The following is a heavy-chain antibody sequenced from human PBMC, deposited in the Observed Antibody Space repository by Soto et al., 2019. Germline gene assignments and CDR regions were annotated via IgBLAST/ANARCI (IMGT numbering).Heavy chain of an antibody. J-gene: IGHJ6*02. CDR2: IIPIFGTA. CDR1: GGTFSSYA. D-gene: IGHD3-22*01. Sequence: GASVKVSCKDSGGTFSSYAISWVRQAPGQGIERMGGIIPIFGTANYAQKFQGRVTITADESTSTAYMELSSLRSEDTAVYYWAIADSSRPSCVMDLWGQVSTVTFSS. V-gene: IGHV1-69*13. CDR3: AIADSSRPSCVMDL.